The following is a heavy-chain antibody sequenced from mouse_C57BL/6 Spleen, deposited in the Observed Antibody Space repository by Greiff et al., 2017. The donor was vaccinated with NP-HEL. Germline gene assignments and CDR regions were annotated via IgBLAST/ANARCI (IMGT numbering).Heavy chain of an antibody. Sequence: EVMLVESGPELVKPGASVKISCKASGYSFTGYYMNWVKQSPEKSLEWIGEINPSTGGTTYNQKFKAKATLTVDKSSSTAYMQLKSLTSEDSAVYYCAREDYDYDGGNWFAYWGQGTLVTVSA. D-gene: IGHD2-4*01. CDR1: GYSFTGYY. CDR3: AREDYDYDGGNWFAY. CDR2: INPSTGGT. V-gene: IGHV1-42*01. J-gene: IGHJ3*01.